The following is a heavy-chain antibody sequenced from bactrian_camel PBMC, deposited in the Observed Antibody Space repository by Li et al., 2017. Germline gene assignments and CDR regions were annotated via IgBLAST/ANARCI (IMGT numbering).Heavy chain of an antibody. CDR3: AAVAFDCPVRWTTPNFFDY. CDR1: LNPFSTYC. J-gene: IGHJ6*01. Sequence: QVQLVESGGGSEQVGGSLRLSCAASLNPFSTYCMAWFRDAPGNMREGIARIEGDGSGTTTYADSVRGRFTISYDPDAKTLSLQMDSLKPDDSGVYYCAAVAFDCPVRWTTPNFFDYWGQGTQVTVS. D-gene: IGHD2*01. V-gene: IGHV3S26*01. CDR2: IEGDGSGTT.